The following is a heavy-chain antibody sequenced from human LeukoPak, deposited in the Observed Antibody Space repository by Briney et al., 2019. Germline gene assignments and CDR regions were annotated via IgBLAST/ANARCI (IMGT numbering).Heavy chain of an antibody. CDR3: ASTPGWLLLPLGYYYMDV. CDR1: GGTFSSYA. V-gene: IGHV1-69*06. J-gene: IGHJ6*03. CDR2: IIPTFGTA. D-gene: IGHD3-22*01. Sequence: SVKVSCKASGGTFSSYAISWVRQAPGQGLEWMGGIIPTFGTANYAQKFQGRVTITADKSTSTAYMELSSLRSEDTAVYYCASTPGWLLLPLGYYYMDVWGKGTTVTVSS.